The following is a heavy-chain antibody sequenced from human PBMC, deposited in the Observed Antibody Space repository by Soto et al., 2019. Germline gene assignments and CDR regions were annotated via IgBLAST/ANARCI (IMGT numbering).Heavy chain of an antibody. J-gene: IGHJ6*03. CDR3: ARAQYYDFWSGYYLPPHYMDV. CDR2: IWYDGSSK. CDR1: GFTFSSYG. Sequence: GGSLRLSCAASGFTFSSYGMHWVRQAPGKGLEWVAVIWYDGSSKYYADSVKGRFTISRDNSKNTLYLQMNSLRAEDTAVYYCARAQYYDFWSGYYLPPHYMDVWGKGTTVTVSS. V-gene: IGHV3-33*01. D-gene: IGHD3-3*01.